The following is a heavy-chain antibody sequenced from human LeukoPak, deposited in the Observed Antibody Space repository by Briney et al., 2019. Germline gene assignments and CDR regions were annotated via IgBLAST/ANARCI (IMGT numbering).Heavy chain of an antibody. J-gene: IGHJ4*02. D-gene: IGHD1-14*01. V-gene: IGHV3-30*02. CDR1: EFTFDNYG. Sequence: GGSLRLSCAASEFTFDNYGVHWVRQAPGKGLEWVALIRYDGIKKFYAGSVKGRFTISRDNSKNTLYLQMNSLRLEDTALYYCAKDDNGPQDNWGQGTLVTVSS. CDR2: IRYDGIKK. CDR3: AKDDNGPQDN.